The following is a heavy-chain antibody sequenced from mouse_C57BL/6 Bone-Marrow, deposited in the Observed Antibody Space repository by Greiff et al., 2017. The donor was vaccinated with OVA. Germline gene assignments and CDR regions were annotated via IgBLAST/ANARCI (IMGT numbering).Heavy chain of an antibody. D-gene: IGHD1-1*01. J-gene: IGHJ4*01. V-gene: IGHV1-22*01. CDR2: INPNNGGT. CDR1: GYTFTDYN. CDR3: ARTITTVAPYAMDY. Sequence: EVQLQQSGPELVKPGASVKMSCKASGYTFTDYNMHWVKRSHGKSLEWIGYINPNNGGTSYNQKFKGKATLTVNKSSSTAYMELRSLTSEESAVYYCARTITTVAPYAMDYWGQGTSVTVSS.